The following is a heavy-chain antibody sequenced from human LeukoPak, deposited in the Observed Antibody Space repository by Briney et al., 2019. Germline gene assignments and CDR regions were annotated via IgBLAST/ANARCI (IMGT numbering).Heavy chain of an antibody. D-gene: IGHD6-19*01. J-gene: IGHJ4*02. CDR1: GYTFTSYC. V-gene: IGHV1-46*01. CDR3: ARDPYPSIAVAGSIDY. CDR2: INPSGGST. Sequence: ASVKVSCKASGYTFTSYCMHWVRQAPGQGLEWMGIINPSGGSTSYAQKFQGRVTMTRDTSTSTVYMELSSLRSEDTAVYYCARDPYPSIAVAGSIDYWGQGTLVTVSS.